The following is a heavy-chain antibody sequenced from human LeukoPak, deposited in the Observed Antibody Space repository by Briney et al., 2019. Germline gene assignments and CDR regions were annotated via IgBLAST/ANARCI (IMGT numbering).Heavy chain of an antibody. CDR1: GFTLSSYS. CDR2: IKQDGSET. Sequence: GGSLRLSCAASGFTLSSYSMSWVRLAPGKGLEWVGNIKQDGSETKSVDSVEGRFTISRDNAKNSLYLQMNSLRAEDTAMYYCARGDGYYYNFDDWGQGTLVTVSS. CDR3: ARGDGYYYNFDD. D-gene: IGHD5-24*01. V-gene: IGHV3-7*04. J-gene: IGHJ4*02.